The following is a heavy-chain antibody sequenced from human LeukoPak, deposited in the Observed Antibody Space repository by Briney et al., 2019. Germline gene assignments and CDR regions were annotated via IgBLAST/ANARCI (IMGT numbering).Heavy chain of an antibody. J-gene: IGHJ5*02. CDR3: ARVPPWPATFFSTWKYHSDL. CDR2: IFHSGKT. Sequence: SQTLSLTCTVSGDSISSGGYYWSWIRQFPGKGLEWIGNIFHSGKTYYNLSLKSRLNMSADTSTNHFSLSLTSVTAADTAVYYCARVPPWPATFFSTWKYHSDLWGQGILVTVSS. V-gene: IGHV4-31*03. CDR1: GDSISSGGYY. D-gene: IGHD1-7*01.